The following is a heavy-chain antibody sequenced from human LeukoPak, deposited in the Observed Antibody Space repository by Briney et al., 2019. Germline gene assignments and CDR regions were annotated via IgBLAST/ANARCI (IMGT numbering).Heavy chain of an antibody. D-gene: IGHD5-18*01. J-gene: IGHJ4*02. CDR2: IYPGDSDT. CDR3: ARWAGSYGHTYYFDY. CDR1: GYSFTSYW. Sequence: PGESLKISCKGSGYSFTSYWIGWVRQMPGKGLGWMGIIYPGDSDTRYSPSFQGQVTISADKSISTAYLQWSSLKASDTAMYYCARWAGSYGHTYYFDYWGQGTLVTVSS. V-gene: IGHV5-51*01.